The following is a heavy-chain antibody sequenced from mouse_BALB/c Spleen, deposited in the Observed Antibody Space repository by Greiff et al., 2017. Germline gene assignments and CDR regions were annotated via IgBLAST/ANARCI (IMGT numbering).Heavy chain of an antibody. Sequence: QVHVKQSGAELARPGASVKLSCKASGYTFTSYWMQWVKQRPGQGLEWIGAIYPGDGDTRYTQKFKGKATLTADKSSSTAYMQLSSLASEDSAVYYCARIDYYGSSYGYWGQGTTLTVSS. CDR3: ARIDYYGSSYGY. CDR1: GYTFTSYW. D-gene: IGHD1-1*01. CDR2: IYPGDGDT. V-gene: IGHV1-87*01. J-gene: IGHJ2*01.